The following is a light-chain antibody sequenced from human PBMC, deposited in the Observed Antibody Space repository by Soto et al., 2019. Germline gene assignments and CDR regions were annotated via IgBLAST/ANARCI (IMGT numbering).Light chain of an antibody. J-gene: IGKJ1*01. CDR2: GAS. CDR3: QRYGRSQWT. Sequence: EVVLTQSPGTLSLSPGERATLSCRASQSVSSSYLAWYQQKPGQAPRLLIYGASSRATGIPDRFSASGSGTDFTLTINTLEPEDFAVYFCQRYGRSQWTFGQGTKVDIK. V-gene: IGKV3-20*01. CDR1: QSVSSSY.